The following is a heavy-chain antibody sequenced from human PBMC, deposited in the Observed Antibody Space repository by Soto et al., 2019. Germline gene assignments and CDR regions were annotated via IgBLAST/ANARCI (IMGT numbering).Heavy chain of an antibody. D-gene: IGHD6-19*01. CDR2: IIPIFGTA. CDR1: GYTFTSYG. V-gene: IGHV1-69*06. CDR3: ARDSFYPGSGWYEAYNWFDP. J-gene: IGHJ5*02. Sequence: SVKVSCKASGYTFTSYGISWVRQAPGQGLEWMGGIIPIFGTANYAQKFQGRVTITADKSTSTAYMELSSLRSEDTAVYYCARDSFYPGSGWYEAYNWFDPWGQGTLVTVSS.